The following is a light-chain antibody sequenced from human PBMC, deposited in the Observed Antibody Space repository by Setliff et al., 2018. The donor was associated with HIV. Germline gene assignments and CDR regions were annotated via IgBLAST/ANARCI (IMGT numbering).Light chain of an antibody. J-gene: IGLJ1*01. CDR2: DVT. V-gene: IGLV2-11*01. Sequence: ALTQPRSVSGSPGQSVTIACTGTSSDAGDYNFVSWYQLHPGKAPKLIIYDVTKRPSGVPDRFSGSKSANAASLTISGLQAEDEADYYCCSSAGTYTSFFVFGTGTKVT. CDR3: CSSAGTYTSFFV. CDR1: SSDAGDYNF.